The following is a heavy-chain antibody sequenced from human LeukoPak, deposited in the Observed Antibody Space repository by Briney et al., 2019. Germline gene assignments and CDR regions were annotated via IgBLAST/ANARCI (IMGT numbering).Heavy chain of an antibody. D-gene: IGHD3-16*02. V-gene: IGHV3-23*01. J-gene: IGHJ4*02. Sequence: GGSLRLSCAASGFTFSSYAMSWVRQAPGKGLEWVSAISGSGGSTYYADSVKVRFTISRDNSKNTLYLQMDSLRAEDTAVYYCAKGEYVWGSYRPTTPFDYWGQGTLVTVSS. CDR1: GFTFSSYA. CDR2: ISGSGGST. CDR3: AKGEYVWGSYRPTTPFDY.